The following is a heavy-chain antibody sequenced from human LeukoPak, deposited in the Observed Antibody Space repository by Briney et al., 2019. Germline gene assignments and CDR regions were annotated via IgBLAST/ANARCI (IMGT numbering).Heavy chain of an antibody. CDR3: ATSVV. D-gene: IGHD2-2*01. V-gene: IGHV3-21*01. Sequence: GGSLRLSCAASGFTFSGSGMSWVRQAPGKGLEWVSSISSSSSYIYYADSVKGRFTISRDNAKNSLYLQMNSLRAEDTAVYYCATSVVWGQGTLVTVSS. J-gene: IGHJ4*02. CDR2: ISSSSSYI. CDR1: GFTFSGSG.